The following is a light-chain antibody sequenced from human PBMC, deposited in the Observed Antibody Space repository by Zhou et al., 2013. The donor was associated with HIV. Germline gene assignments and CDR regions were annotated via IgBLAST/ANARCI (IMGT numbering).Light chain of an antibody. CDR1: QDISSW. J-gene: IGKJ4*01. CDR3: QQALSFPLT. V-gene: IGKV1-12*01. CDR2: STS. Sequence: DIQMTQSPSSVSASVGDRVTITCRASQDISSWLAWYQQIPGKAPKLLISSTSSLQSGVPSRFSGSGSGTDFTLTISSLQPEDFATYYCQQALSFPLTFGEGTKVEI.